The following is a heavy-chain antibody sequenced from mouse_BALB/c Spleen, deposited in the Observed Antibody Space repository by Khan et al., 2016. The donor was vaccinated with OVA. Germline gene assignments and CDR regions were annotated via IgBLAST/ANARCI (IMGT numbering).Heavy chain of an antibody. V-gene: IGHV5-6-5*01. CDR1: GFTFSNYA. Sequence: DVQLVESGGGLVKPGGSLKLSCAASGFTFSNYAMSWVRQSPEKRLEWVASIGSGDSTYYLDSVKGRFTISRDNARNSLYLQMSSLRAEDTAMYYCARDYWFAYWGQGTLVTVSA. J-gene: IGHJ3*01. CDR3: ARDYWFAY. CDR2: IGSGDST.